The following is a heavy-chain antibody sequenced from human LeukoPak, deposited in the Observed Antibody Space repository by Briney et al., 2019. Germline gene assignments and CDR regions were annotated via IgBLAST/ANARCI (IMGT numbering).Heavy chain of an antibody. J-gene: IGHJ4*02. CDR3: AKSRNSIATSSFGY. CDR2: ISGSGGTT. V-gene: IGHV3-23*01. CDR1: GFTLNNYV. D-gene: IGHD6-6*01. Sequence: GGSLRLSCAASGFTLNNYVMSWVRQAPGKGLEWVSAISGSGGTTYYADSVKGRFTISRDNSKSTLYLQMNSLRAEDTAVYYCAKSRNSIATSSFGYWGQGTLVTVSS.